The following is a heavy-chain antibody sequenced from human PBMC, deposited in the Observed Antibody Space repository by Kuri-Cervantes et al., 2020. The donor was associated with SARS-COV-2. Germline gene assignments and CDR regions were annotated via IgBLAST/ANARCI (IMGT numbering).Heavy chain of an antibody. CDR3: ARGNTGDRGGAFDY. CDR1: GFTFSSYA. Sequence: GESLKTSCAASGFTFSSYAMHWVRQAPGKGLEWVAVISYDGSNKYYADSVKGRFTISRDNSKNTLYLQMNSLRAEDTAVYYCARGNTGDRGGAFDYWGQGTLVTVSS. CDR2: ISYDGSNK. V-gene: IGHV3-30-3*01. D-gene: IGHD7-27*01. J-gene: IGHJ4*02.